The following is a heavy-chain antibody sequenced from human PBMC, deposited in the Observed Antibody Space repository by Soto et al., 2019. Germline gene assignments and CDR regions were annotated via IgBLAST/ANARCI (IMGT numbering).Heavy chain of an antibody. D-gene: IGHD3-9*01. J-gene: IGHJ4*02. CDR3: ATLEGLATISYYFDF. Sequence: SESLSHTCAVCEACIKSEEYYGGWLRQPPGKGLEWIGSIYYRGNAYYNPSLQTRVTISLDKSKSQFSLKLNSVTAADSAVYFCATLEGLATISYYFDFWGPGALVTVSS. CDR2: IYYRGNA. CDR1: EACIKSEEYY. V-gene: IGHV4-39*01.